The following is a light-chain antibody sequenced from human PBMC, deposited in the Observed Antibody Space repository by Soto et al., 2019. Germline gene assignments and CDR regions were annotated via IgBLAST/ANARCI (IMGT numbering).Light chain of an antibody. Sequence: QSVLTQPASVSGSPGQSITISCTGTSSDVGAYNFVSWYQHHPDKAPKLMISEVSNRPSGVSDRFSGSKSGNTASLTISGLQAEDEADYDCASLTTTSFVFGTGTKVTVL. CDR2: EVS. J-gene: IGLJ1*01. CDR3: ASLTTTSFV. V-gene: IGLV2-14*01. CDR1: SSDVGAYNF.